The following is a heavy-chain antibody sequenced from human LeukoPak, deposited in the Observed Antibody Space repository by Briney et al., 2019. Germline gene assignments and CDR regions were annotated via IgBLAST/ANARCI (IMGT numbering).Heavy chain of an antibody. CDR2: ISSSSTSI. Sequence: GGSLRLSCAASGFTFSSYSMNWVRQAPGKGLEWVSYISSSSTSIYYADSVKGWFTISRDNAKNSLYLQMNSLRAEDTAVYYCAREVSGWAHYFDYWGQGTLVTVSS. D-gene: IGHD6-19*01. V-gene: IGHV3-48*04. J-gene: IGHJ4*02. CDR1: GFTFSSYS. CDR3: AREVSGWAHYFDY.